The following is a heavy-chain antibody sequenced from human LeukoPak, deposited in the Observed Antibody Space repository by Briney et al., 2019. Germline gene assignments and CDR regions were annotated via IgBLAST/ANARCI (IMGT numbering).Heavy chain of an antibody. CDR3: ARADSEWLIEWGFDY. V-gene: IGHV1-8*03. Sequence: ASVKVSCKASGYTFTSYDIIWVRQATGQGLEWMGWMNPNSGNTGYAQKFQGRVTITRNTSISTAYMELSSLRSEDTAVYYCARADSEWLIEWGFDYWGQGTLVTVSS. J-gene: IGHJ4*02. D-gene: IGHD6-19*01. CDR1: GYTFTSYD. CDR2: MNPNSGNT.